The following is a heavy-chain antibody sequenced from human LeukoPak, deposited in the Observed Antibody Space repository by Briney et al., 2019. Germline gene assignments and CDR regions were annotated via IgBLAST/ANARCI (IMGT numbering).Heavy chain of an antibody. J-gene: IGHJ4*02. CDR1: GGSISSYY. V-gene: IGHV4-59*01. Sequence: PSETLSLTCTVSGGSISSYYWSWIRQPPGKGLEWIGYIYYSGSTNYNSSLKSRVTISVDTSKNQFSLKLSSVTAADTAVYYCARGGRGGYYYGYWGQGTLVTVSS. CDR3: ARGGRGGYYYGY. D-gene: IGHD3-22*01. CDR2: IYYSGST.